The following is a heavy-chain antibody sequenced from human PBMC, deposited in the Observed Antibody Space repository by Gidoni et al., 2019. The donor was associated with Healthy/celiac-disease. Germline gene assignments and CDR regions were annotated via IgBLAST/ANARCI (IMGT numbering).Heavy chain of an antibody. CDR3: ARDAGAYGGNSAYDY. D-gene: IGHD2-21*02. V-gene: IGHV4-39*07. CDR1: GGYISSSSYY. Sequence: QLQLQEPGPGLVKPSETLSLTCTASGGYISSSSYYWGWIRQPPGKGLEWIGSIYYSGSTYYNPSLKSRVTISVDTSKNQFSLKLSSVTAADTAVYYCARDAGAYGGNSAYDYWGQGTLVTVSS. CDR2: IYYSGST. J-gene: IGHJ4*02.